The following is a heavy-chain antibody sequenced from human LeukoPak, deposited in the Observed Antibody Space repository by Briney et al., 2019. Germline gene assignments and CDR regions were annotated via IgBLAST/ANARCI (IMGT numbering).Heavy chain of an antibody. J-gene: IGHJ4*02. Sequence: GEFLQISTNASGYSFTSYWIGWVRHMPGKGLEWMGIIYPGDSDTRYSPSFQGQVTISADKSISTAYLQWSSLKASDTAMYYCARIAAAAQGDYFDYWGQGTLVSVSS. CDR2: IYPGDSDT. D-gene: IGHD6-13*01. V-gene: IGHV5-51*01. CDR1: GYSFTSYW. CDR3: ARIAAAAQGDYFDY.